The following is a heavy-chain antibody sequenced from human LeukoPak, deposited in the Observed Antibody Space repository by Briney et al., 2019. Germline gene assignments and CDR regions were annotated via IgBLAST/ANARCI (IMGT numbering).Heavy chain of an antibody. CDR1: GFTVSDNY. D-gene: IGHD2-15*01. V-gene: IGHV3-53*01. J-gene: IGHJ3*02. Sequence: PGGSLRLSCAASGFTVSDNYMSWVRQAPGKGLEWVSVIYSGGNTYYADSVKGRFTISRDNSKNTLSLQMSSLRAEDTAVYYCARGPYSLGAFDIWGQGTMVTVS. CDR2: IYSGGNT. CDR3: ARGPYSLGAFDI.